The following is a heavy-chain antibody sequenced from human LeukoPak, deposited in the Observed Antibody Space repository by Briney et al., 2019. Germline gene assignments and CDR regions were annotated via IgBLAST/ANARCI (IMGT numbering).Heavy chain of an antibody. CDR2: IIPIFGTA. J-gene: IGHJ4*02. CDR3: ARTYYYDSSGYEG. V-gene: IGHV1-69*05. Sequence: SVKVSCKASGGTFSSYAISWVRQAPGQGLEWMGRIIPIFGTANYAQKFQGRVTITTDESTSTAYMELSSLRSEDTAVYYCARTYYYDSSGYEGWGQGTLVTVSS. CDR1: GGTFSSYA. D-gene: IGHD3-22*01.